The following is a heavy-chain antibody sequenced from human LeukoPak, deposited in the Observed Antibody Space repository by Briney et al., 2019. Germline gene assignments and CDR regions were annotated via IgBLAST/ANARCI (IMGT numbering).Heavy chain of an antibody. Sequence: KFQGRVTMTTDTSTRTAYMELRSLRSDDTAVYYCARSETGWYKPNWFDPWGQGTLVTVSS. CDR3: ARSETGWYKPNWFDP. D-gene: IGHD6-19*01. V-gene: IGHV1-18*01. J-gene: IGHJ5*02.